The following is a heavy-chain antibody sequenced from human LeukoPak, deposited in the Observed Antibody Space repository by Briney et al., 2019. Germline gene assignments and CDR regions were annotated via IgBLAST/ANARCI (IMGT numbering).Heavy chain of an antibody. Sequence: SETLSLTCTVSGGFITNSDYYWAWIRQPPGKGLEWIGTIYHSGSTYYNPSLKSRVTISVDTSKNQFSLKLSSVTAADTAVYYCARYDVWGSYRAFDYWGQGTLVTVSS. CDR1: GGFITNSDYY. D-gene: IGHD3-16*02. V-gene: IGHV4-39*07. CDR2: IYHSGST. CDR3: ARYDVWGSYRAFDY. J-gene: IGHJ4*02.